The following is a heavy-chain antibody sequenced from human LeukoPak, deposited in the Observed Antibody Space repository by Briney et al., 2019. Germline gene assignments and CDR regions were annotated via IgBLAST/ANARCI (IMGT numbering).Heavy chain of an antibody. J-gene: IGHJ4*02. V-gene: IGHV4-30-4*01. CDR2: IYYSGST. CDR1: GGSISSGDYY. D-gene: IGHD4-23*01. CDR3: ARERMSGGNPTDLDY. Sequence: SETLSLTCTVSGGSISSGDYYWSWIRQPPGKGLEWIVYIYYSGSTYYNPSLKSRVTISVDTSKNQFSLKLSSVTAADTAVYYCARERMSGGNPTDLDYWGQGTLVTVSS.